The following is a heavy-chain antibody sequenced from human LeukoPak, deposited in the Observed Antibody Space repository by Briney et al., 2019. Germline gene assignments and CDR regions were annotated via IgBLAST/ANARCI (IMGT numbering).Heavy chain of an antibody. V-gene: IGHV4-59*01. CDR1: GGSISNYY. Sequence: SETLSLTCPVAGGSISNYYYWTWIRQPPGKGLEWIGYVYYTGSTNFNPSLKSRVTMSLDTSRNQFSLKLTSLTAADTAVYYCARGAMATTPFFDYWGQGTLVTVSS. D-gene: IGHD5-24*01. J-gene: IGHJ4*02. CDR3: ARGAMATTPFFDY. CDR2: VYYTGST.